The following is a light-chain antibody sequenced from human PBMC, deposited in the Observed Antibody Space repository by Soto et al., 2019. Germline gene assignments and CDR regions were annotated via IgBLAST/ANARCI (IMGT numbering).Light chain of an antibody. CDR1: RSIGNY. CDR2: SAS. CDR3: QQSLSSPPT. V-gene: IGKV1-39*01. J-gene: IGKJ4*01. Sequence: DTQVTQSPSALSAFAGDRVTITCRASRSIGNYLNWYQQKPGRAPKLLIYSASSLQSGVPSRFNGSGSGTDFTLTLSSLQPEDFATYFCQQSLSSPPTFGWGTKVEI.